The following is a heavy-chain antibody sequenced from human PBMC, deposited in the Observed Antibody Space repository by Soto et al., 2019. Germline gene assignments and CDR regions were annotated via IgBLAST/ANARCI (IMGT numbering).Heavy chain of an antibody. D-gene: IGHD2-21*01. V-gene: IGHV3-43D*03. CDR2: ISWDGGST. CDR3: GKGEPQGGGAGPVGF. J-gene: IGHJ4*02. CDR1: GFTFDDYA. Sequence: GGSLRLSCAASGFTFDDYAMHWVRQAPGKGLEWVSLISWDGGSTYYADSVKGRFTISRDNSKNSLYLQMNSLRAEDTALYYRGKGEPQGGGAGPVGFWGQGTLVTVPS.